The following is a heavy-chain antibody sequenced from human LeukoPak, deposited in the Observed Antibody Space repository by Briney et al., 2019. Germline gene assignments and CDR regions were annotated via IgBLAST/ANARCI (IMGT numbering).Heavy chain of an antibody. D-gene: IGHD1-26*01. CDR3: ARGVGATHYYYYMDV. CDR2: IYYSGST. Sequence: SETLSLTCTVSGGSISSYYWSWIRQPPGKGLEWIGYIYYSGSTNYNPSLKSRVTISVDTSKNQFSLKLSSVTAADTAVYYCARGVGATHYYYYMDVWGKGTTVTVSS. CDR1: GGSISSYY. V-gene: IGHV4-59*01. J-gene: IGHJ6*03.